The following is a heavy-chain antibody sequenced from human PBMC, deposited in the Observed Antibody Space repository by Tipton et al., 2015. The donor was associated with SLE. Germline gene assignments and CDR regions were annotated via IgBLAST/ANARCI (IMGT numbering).Heavy chain of an antibody. D-gene: IGHD2-2*01. Sequence: TLSLTCTVSGGSISGYYWSWIRQPPGKGLEWIGYIYYSGSTLYNPSLKSRVTISVDTSKNQFSLKLTSVTAADTAVYCCARVPAVYYYYMDVWGKGTTVTVSS. CDR2: IYYSGST. J-gene: IGHJ6*03. CDR3: ARVPAVYYYYMDV. CDR1: GGSISGYY. V-gene: IGHV4-59*01.